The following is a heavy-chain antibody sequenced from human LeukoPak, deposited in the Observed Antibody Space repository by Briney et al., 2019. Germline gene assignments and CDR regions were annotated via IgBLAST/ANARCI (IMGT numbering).Heavy chain of an antibody. V-gene: IGHV4-34*01. D-gene: IGHD4-17*01. CDR1: GGSFSGYY. CDR2: INHSGST. J-gene: IGHJ4*02. CDR3: ARDPSHGMTTVPRGYFDY. Sequence: SETLSLTCAVYGGSFSGYYWSWIRQPPGKGLEWIGEINHSGSTNYNPSLKSRVTISVDTSKNQFSLKLSSVTAADTAVYYCARDPSHGMTTVPRGYFDYWGQGTLVTVSS.